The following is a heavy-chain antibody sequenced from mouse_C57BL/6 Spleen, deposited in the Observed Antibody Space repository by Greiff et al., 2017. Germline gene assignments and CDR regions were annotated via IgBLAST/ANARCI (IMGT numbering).Heavy chain of an antibody. D-gene: IGHD2-4*01. CDR2: ISSGSSTI. Sequence: EVKLMESGGGLVKPGGSLKLSCAASGFPFSDYGMHWVRQAPEKGLEWVAYISSGSSTIYSADTVKGRFTISRDNAKNTLFLQMTSLRSEDTAMYYCARGYGLRWYFDVWGTGTTVTVSS. CDR1: GFPFSDYG. V-gene: IGHV5-17*01. J-gene: IGHJ1*03. CDR3: ARGYGLRWYFDV.